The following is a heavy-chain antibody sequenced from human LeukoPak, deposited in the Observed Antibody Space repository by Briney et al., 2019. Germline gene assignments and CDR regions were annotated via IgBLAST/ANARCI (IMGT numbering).Heavy chain of an antibody. CDR3: AKGGYSNGRYYYYYMDV. Sequence: GGSLRLSCAASGFTFSRNSMNWVRQAPGKGLEWVSSFSFNGESTYYADSAKGRFTISRDNSKNTLYLQMNSLRAEDTAVYYCAKGGYSNGRYYYYYMDVWGEGTTVTVSS. V-gene: IGHV3-23*01. D-gene: IGHD5-18*01. J-gene: IGHJ6*03. CDR1: GFTFSRNS. CDR2: FSFNGEST.